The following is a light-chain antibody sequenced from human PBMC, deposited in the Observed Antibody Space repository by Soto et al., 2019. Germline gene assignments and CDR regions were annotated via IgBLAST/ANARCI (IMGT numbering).Light chain of an antibody. CDR3: QQYTNWPPYT. CDR1: QSVSRN. CDR2: GAS. J-gene: IGKJ2*01. V-gene: IGKV3-15*01. Sequence: EIVMTQSPATLSVSPGERATLSCRASQSVSRNLAWYQQKPGQAPRLLISGASTRATGIPARFSGSGSGTEFTLTISSLHSEDFAVYYCQQYTNWPPYTFGQGTKLEIK.